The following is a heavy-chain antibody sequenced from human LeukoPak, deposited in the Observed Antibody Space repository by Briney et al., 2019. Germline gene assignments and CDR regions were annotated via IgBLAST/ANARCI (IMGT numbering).Heavy chain of an antibody. CDR1: GFTFSSTV. CDR3: AKERGSGSYEGGNFDY. V-gene: IGHV3-23*01. Sequence: GGSLRLSCAASGFTFSSTVMTWVRQAPGKGLEWVSPISPDGKYIYYADSLRGRFTMSRDNSKNTLYLQMNSLRVEDTAIYYCAKERGSGSYEGGNFDYWGQGTLVTVSS. J-gene: IGHJ4*02. CDR2: ISPDGKYI. D-gene: IGHD3-10*01.